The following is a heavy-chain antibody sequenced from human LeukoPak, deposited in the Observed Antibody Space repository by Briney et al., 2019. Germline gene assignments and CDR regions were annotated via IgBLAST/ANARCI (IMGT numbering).Heavy chain of an antibody. CDR3: AKDKGGYEPIDY. J-gene: IGHJ4*02. Sequence: GGSLRLSCAASGFTFSSYSMNWVRQAPGKGLEWVSSISSSSSYIYYADSVKGRFTISRDNAKNSLNLQMNSLRAEDTAVYYCAKDKGGYEPIDYWGKGTLVTVSS. CDR2: ISSSSSYI. CDR1: GFTFSSYS. V-gene: IGHV3-21*01. D-gene: IGHD5-12*01.